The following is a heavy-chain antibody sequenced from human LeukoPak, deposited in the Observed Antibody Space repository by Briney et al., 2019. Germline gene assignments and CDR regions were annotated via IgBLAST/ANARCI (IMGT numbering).Heavy chain of an antibody. CDR1: GFTFSNFW. D-gene: IGHD1-26*01. Sequence: GGSLRLSCAASGFTFSNFWMSWVRQAPGRGLEWVANIKQDGSDKYYVDSVKGRFTISRDSAKNSLYLQMDSLRDEDTAVYYCAKGGRAPDYWGRGTLVTVSS. V-gene: IGHV3-7*03. J-gene: IGHJ4*02. CDR2: IKQDGSDK. CDR3: AKGGRAPDY.